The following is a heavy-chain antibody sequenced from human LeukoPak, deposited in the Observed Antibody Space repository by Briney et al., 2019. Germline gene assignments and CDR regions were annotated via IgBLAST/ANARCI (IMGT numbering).Heavy chain of an antibody. Sequence: QTGRSLRLSCAAFGFTFSSYAMHWVRQAPGKGLEWVAVISYDGSNKYYADSVKGRFTISRDNSKNTLYLQMNSLRAEDTAVYYCARDLYYYDSSGYQAPHYYYYYGMDVWGQGTTVTVSS. J-gene: IGHJ6*02. CDR1: GFTFSSYA. CDR2: ISYDGSNK. D-gene: IGHD3-22*01. V-gene: IGHV3-30-3*01. CDR3: ARDLYYYDSSGYQAPHYYYYYGMDV.